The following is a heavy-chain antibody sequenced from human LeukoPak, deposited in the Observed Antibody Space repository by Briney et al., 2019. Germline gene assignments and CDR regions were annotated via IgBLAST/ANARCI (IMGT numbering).Heavy chain of an antibody. CDR3: ARTPPRYCTSPNCLFWYFDL. D-gene: IGHD2-2*01. CDR2: LIWNGVSP. V-gene: IGHV3-20*04. Sequence: GGSLRLSCAASGFTFDDFGMAWIRHGPGRGLEWVSGLIWNGVSPRHTESVEGRFTISRDIAKRTLFLQMNSLRAEDTALYFCARTPPRYCTSPNCLFWYFDLWGRGTLVTVSS. J-gene: IGHJ2*01. CDR1: GFTFDDFG.